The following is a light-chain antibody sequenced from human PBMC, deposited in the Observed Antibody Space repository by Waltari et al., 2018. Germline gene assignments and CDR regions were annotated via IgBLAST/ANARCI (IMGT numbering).Light chain of an antibody. J-gene: IGKJ1*01. CDR3: QQYYEWPPT. Sequence: EIVMTHSPGHLSVSPGERATLSCRSSQSVSINLAWYQQKPGQAPKLLIYGASIRATGITARFSGSGSGTEFTLTISGLQPEDFAVYYCQQYYEWPPTFGQGTKVEI. CDR1: QSVSIN. V-gene: IGKV3-15*01. CDR2: GAS.